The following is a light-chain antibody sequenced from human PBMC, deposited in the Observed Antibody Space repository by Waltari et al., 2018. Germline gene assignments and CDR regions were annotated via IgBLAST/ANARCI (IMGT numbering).Light chain of an antibody. V-gene: IGLV2-8*01. J-gene: IGLJ2*01. CDR2: EVS. Sequence: QSALTQPPSASGSPGQSVTISSTGTSSDVGGSTYVPWYQQHPGKAPKLMIYEVSKRPSGVPDRFSGSKSGNTASLTVSGLQAEDEADYYCSSYAGSNNYVVCGGGTKLTVL. CDR3: SSYAGSNNYVV. CDR1: SSDVGGSTY.